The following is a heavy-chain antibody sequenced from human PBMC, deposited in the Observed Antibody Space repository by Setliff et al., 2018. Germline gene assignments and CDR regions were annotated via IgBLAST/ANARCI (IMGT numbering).Heavy chain of an antibody. Sequence: SETLSLTCNVSGVSFSSTTFYWAWIRQSPGKGLEWIGSVSFFGSAYYNPSLQSRGAMSLDTSRNQFSLELSSVTAADTAVYYCARDPGVHSGTWCLDSWGQGTQVTVS. CDR2: VSFFGSA. J-gene: IGHJ4*02. CDR3: ARDPGVHSGTWCLDS. D-gene: IGHD2-8*01. V-gene: IGHV4-39*07. CDR1: GVSFSSTTFY.